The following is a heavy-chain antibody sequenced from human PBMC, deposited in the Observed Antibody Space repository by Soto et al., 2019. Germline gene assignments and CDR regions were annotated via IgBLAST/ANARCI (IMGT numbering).Heavy chain of an antibody. CDR2: ISGSGGST. D-gene: IGHD6-19*01. V-gene: IGHV3-23*01. CDR1: GFTFSSYA. J-gene: IGHJ4*02. CDR3: ARRTSGWYLDY. Sequence: EVQLLESGGGLVQPGGSLRLSCAASGFTFSSYAMSWVRQAPGKGLEWVSVISGSGGSTYYADSMKGRFTISRDNSKNTLHLQMNSMRAEDTSVYYCARRTSGWYLDYWGQGTLVTVSS.